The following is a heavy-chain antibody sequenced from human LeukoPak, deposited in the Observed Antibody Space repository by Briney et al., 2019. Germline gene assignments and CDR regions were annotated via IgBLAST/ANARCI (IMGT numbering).Heavy chain of an antibody. CDR2: IDWDDDK. Sequence: SGPTLVNPTQTLTLTCTFSGFSLSTSGMCVCWIRQPPGKALEWLARIDWDDDKYYSTSLKTRLTISKDTSKNQVVLTMTNMDPVDTATYYCARMDFGIDAFDIWGQGTMVTVSS. CDR1: GFSLSTSGMC. J-gene: IGHJ3*02. D-gene: IGHD3-3*01. V-gene: IGHV2-70*11. CDR3: ARMDFGIDAFDI.